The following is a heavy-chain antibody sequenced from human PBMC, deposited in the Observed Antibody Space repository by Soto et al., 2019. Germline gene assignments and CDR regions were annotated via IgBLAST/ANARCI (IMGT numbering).Heavy chain of an antibody. CDR1: GGTFSSYT. CDR2: IIPILGIA. J-gene: IGHJ4*02. D-gene: IGHD6-13*01. CDR3: AVYSSCWYEGVDY. V-gene: IGHV1-69*02. Sequence: QVQLVQSGAEVKKPGSSVKVSCKASGGTFSSYTISWVRQAPGQGLEWMGRIIPILGIANYAQKFQGRVTVTADKSTISDYMELSSLRSEDTAVYYCAVYSSCWYEGVDYWGQGTLVTVSS.